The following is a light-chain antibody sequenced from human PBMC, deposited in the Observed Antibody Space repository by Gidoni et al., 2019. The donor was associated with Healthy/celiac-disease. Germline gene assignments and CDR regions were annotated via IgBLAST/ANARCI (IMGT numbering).Light chain of an antibody. J-gene: IGLJ3*02. V-gene: IGLV2-8*01. Sequence: QSALTQPPSASGSPGQSVTISCTGTSSDVGGYNYVSWYQQHPGKAPKLMIYEVSKRPSGVPDRFSGSKSANTASLTVSGLQAEDEADYYCSSYAGSKGWVFGGGTKLTVL. CDR1: SSDVGGYNY. CDR3: SSYAGSKGWV. CDR2: EVS.